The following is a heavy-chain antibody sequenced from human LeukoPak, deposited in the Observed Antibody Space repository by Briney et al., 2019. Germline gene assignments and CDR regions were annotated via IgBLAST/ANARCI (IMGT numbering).Heavy chain of an antibody. J-gene: IGHJ4*02. CDR3: AKTRPDSSQFLAQLVRRSGSYYFDY. Sequence: GGSLRLSCAASGFTFSSSSISWVRQAPGKGLEWVSAITDAVGSTYYADSVKGRFTISRDNSKNTLYLQMNSLRAEDTAVYYCAKTRPDSSQFLAQLVRRSGSYYFDYWGQGTLVTVSS. CDR1: GFTFSSSS. V-gene: IGHV3-23*01. CDR2: ITDAVGST. D-gene: IGHD6-13*01.